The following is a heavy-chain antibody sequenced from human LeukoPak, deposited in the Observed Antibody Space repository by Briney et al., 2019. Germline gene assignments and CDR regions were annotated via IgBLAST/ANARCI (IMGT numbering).Heavy chain of an antibody. CDR1: GFTFDDYA. CDR3: AKARDGLIGDAFDI. D-gene: IGHD5-24*01. Sequence: GRSLRLPCAASGFTFDDYAMHWVRQAPGKGLEWVSGISWNSGSIGYADSVKGRFTISRDNAKNSLYLQMNSLRAEDTALYYCAKARDGLIGDAFDIWGQGTMVTVSS. V-gene: IGHV3-9*01. J-gene: IGHJ3*02. CDR2: ISWNSGSI.